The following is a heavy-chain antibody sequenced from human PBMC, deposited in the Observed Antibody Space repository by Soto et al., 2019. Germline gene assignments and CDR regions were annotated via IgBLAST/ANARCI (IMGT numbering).Heavy chain of an antibody. V-gene: IGHV4-4*02. Sequence: LEALSLTCARWCGSISRWHWGRWVRQPQGKGLEWIGEIYHSGSTSYNPSLKSRVRISVDKSKNQFSRNLSSVTAADTAVYYRARYYTGNRPFDCWGQGTLVTVSS. CDR3: ARYYTGNRPFDC. J-gene: IGHJ4*02. CDR1: CGSISRWHW. D-gene: IGHD1-26*01. CDR2: IYHSGST.